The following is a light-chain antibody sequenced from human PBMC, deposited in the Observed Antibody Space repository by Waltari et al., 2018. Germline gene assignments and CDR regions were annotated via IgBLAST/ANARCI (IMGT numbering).Light chain of an antibody. V-gene: IGLV1-44*01. Sequence: QSVLTPPPSASGTPGQRVTISCSGSSSNIGNNAVDWYQFLPGTAPKLLIYRSRQRPSGIPDRFSGSRSGTSASLAIRWLQSDDEADYYCATWDNSLNGRVFGGGTKLTVL. CDR2: RSR. CDR3: ATWDNSLNGRV. J-gene: IGLJ3*02. CDR1: SSNIGNNA.